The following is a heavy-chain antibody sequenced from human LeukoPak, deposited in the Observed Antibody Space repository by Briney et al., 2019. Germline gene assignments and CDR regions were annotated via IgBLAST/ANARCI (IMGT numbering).Heavy chain of an antibody. V-gene: IGHV3-15*01. CDR1: GFTFSNAW. J-gene: IGHJ4*02. CDR3: AQGYYQAAFDF. Sequence: PGGSLRLSCAASGFTFSNAWMSWVRQAPGKGLEWVGRIKSKTDGGTTDYAAPVKGRFTISRDNSKNTLYLQMNSLRAEDTAVYYCAQGYYQAAFDFWGQGTLVTVSS. D-gene: IGHD2/OR15-2a*01. CDR2: IKSKTDGGTT.